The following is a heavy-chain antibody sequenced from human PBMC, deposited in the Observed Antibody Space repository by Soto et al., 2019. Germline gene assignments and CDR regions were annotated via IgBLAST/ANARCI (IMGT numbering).Heavy chain of an antibody. J-gene: IGHJ5*02. CDR2: NSGSGGSA. D-gene: IGHD6-13*01. V-gene: IGHV3-23*01. Sequence: EVQLLESGGALVQPGGSLRLLCAASGLSFSNFAMSWVRQAPGKGLEWVAVNSGSGGSAHYADSVRGRFTISRDNSKNTLYLQMNSLRVEDKAVYYCAKSQGGSSWYRGWFDPWGQGTLVIVSS. CDR1: GLSFSNFA. CDR3: AKSQGGSSWYRGWFDP.